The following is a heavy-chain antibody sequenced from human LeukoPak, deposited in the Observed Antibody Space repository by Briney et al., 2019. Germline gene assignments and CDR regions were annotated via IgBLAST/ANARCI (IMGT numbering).Heavy chain of an antibody. CDR3: ARDPDYDYVWGTYCLPPRGLGDY. V-gene: IGHV1-2*02. J-gene: IGHJ4*02. CDR1: GYTFTGHY. Sequence: ASVKVSCKASGYTFTGHYIHWVRQAPGQGPEWIGCISPNNSGTKHAQNFQGRGTITRDTSNSTAYLELTGLISDDTAVYYCARDPDYDYVWGTYCLPPRGLGDYWGQGTLVTVSS. D-gene: IGHD3-16*01. CDR2: ISPNNSGT.